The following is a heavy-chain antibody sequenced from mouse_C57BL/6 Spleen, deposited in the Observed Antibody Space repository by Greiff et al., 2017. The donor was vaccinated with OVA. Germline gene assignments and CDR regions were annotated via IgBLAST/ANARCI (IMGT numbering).Heavy chain of an antibody. CDR1: GYAFSSSW. J-gene: IGHJ4*01. CDR2: LYPGDGDT. Sequence: QVQLQQSGPELVKPGASVKISCKASGYAFSSSWMNWVKQRPGKGLAWIGRLYPGDGDTNYNGKFKGKATLTADKSSSTAYMQLSSLTAEDSAVYSCASLTTPHYYAMDYWGQGTSVTVSS. D-gene: IGHD2-12*01. V-gene: IGHV1-82*01. CDR3: ASLTTPHYYAMDY.